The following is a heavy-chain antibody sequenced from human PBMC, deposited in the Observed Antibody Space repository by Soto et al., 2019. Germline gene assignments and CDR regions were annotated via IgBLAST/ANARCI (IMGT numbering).Heavy chain of an antibody. D-gene: IGHD2-2*03. CDR2: INHSGST. V-gene: IGHV4-34*01. CDR3: ARDGWSLAFDI. J-gene: IGHJ3*02. Sequence: SETLSLTCAVYGGSFSGYYWSWIRQPPGKGLEWIGEINHSGSTNYNPSLKSRVTISVDTSKNQFSLKLSSVTAADTAVYYCARDGWSLAFDIWGQGTMVTVSS. CDR1: GGSFSGYY.